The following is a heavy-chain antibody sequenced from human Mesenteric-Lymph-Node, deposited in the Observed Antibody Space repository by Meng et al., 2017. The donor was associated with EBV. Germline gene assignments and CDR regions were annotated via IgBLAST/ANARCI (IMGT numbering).Heavy chain of an antibody. CDR3: ARSRNASGWSGVDS. CDR2: IYYRGTT. CDR1: GDSIRSCY. V-gene: IGHV4-59*01. Sequence: QGQLQESGPGLVKPSEPLSLTCSVSGDSIRSCYWSWIRQPPGKGLEWLGYIYYRGTTNYNPSLRSRVTISVDTSKNQFSLKLTSVTAADTAVYYCARSRNASGWSGVDSWGQGTLVTVSS. J-gene: IGHJ4*02. D-gene: IGHD6-19*01.